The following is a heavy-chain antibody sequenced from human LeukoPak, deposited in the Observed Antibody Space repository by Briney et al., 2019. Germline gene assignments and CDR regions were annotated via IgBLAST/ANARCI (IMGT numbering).Heavy chain of an antibody. CDR3: AGLSVTTYYFDY. D-gene: IGHD4-17*01. J-gene: IGHJ4*02. CDR1: GCSISSGSYY. V-gene: IGHV4-61*02. CDR2: IYTSGST. Sequence: SQTLSLTCTVSGCSISSGSYYWSWIRQPAGKGLEWIGRIYTSGSTNYNPSLKSRVTISVDTSKNQFSLKLSSVTAADTAVYYCAGLSVTTYYFDYWGQGTLVTVSS.